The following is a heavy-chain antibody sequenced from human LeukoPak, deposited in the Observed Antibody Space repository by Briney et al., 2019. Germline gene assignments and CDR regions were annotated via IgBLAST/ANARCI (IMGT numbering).Heavy chain of an antibody. CDR3: ARGMSAAGTPFDPVPIGY. CDR2: IIPILGIA. Sequence: GASVKVSCKASGDTFSSYAISWVRQAPGQGLEWMGRIIPILGIANYAQKFQGRVTITADKSTSTAYMELSSLRSEDTAVYYCARGMSAAGTPFDPVPIGYWGQGTLVTVSS. D-gene: IGHD6-13*01. V-gene: IGHV1-69*04. J-gene: IGHJ4*02. CDR1: GDTFSSYA.